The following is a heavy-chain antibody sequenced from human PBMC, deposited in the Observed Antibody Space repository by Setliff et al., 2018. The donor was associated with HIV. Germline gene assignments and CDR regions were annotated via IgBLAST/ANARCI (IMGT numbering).Heavy chain of an antibody. V-gene: IGHV4-34*01. CDR1: GGPFSDFF. CDR3: ARRPPYSSSTRDFFDF. D-gene: IGHD6-6*01. J-gene: IGHJ4*02. CDR2: ISHSGGT. Sequence: LSLTCAVSGGPFSDFFWTWVRQPPGEGLEWIGEISHSGGTNYNPSLESRLTISIDTSRNQFSLRLTSVSVADTAVYFCARRPPYSSSTRDFFDFWGPGTLVTVSS.